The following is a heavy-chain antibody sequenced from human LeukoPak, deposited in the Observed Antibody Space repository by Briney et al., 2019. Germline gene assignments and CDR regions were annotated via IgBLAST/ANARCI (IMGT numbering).Heavy chain of an antibody. V-gene: IGHV1-46*01. D-gene: IGHD3-16*02. Sequence: ASVKVSCKASGGTFSSYAISWVRQAPGQGLEWMGIINPSGGSTSYAQKFQGRVTMTRDTSTSTVYMELSSLRSEDTAVYYCARLFGGVIVQDYWGQGTLVTVSS. CDR1: GGTFSSYA. CDR3: ARLFGGVIVQDY. CDR2: INPSGGST. J-gene: IGHJ4*02.